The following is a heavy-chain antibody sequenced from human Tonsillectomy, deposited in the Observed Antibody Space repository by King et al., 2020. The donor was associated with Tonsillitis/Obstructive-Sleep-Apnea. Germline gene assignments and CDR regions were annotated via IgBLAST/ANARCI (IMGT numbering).Heavy chain of an antibody. J-gene: IGHJ6*03. D-gene: IGHD3-16*02. CDR2: INHSGST. CDR3: ARVGGYPKVADYYYYMDV. V-gene: IGHV4-34*01. Sequence: VQLQQWGAGLLKPSETLSLTCAVYGGSFSGYYWSWIRQPPGKGLEWIGEINHSGSTNYNPSLKSRVTISVDTSKNQFSLKLSSVTAADTAVYYCARVGGYPKVADYYYYMDVWGKGTPVTVSS. CDR1: GGSFSGYY.